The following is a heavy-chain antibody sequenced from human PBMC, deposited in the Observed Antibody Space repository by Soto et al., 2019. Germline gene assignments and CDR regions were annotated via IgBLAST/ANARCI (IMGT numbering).Heavy chain of an antibody. CDR3: ARAPWGHDHIDY. V-gene: IGHV3-30-3*01. CDR1: GFTFSSYA. Sequence: QVQLVESGGGVVQPGRSLRLSCAASGFTFSSYAMHWVRQAPGKGLEWVAVISYDGSNKYYADSVKGRFTISRDNSTNTLYLQMNSLTAEDTAVYYCARAPWGHDHIDYWGQGTLVTVSS. D-gene: IGHD7-27*01. CDR2: ISYDGSNK. J-gene: IGHJ4*02.